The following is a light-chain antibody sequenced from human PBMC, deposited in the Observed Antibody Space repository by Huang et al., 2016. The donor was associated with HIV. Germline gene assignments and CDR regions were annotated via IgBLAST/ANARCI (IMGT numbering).Light chain of an antibody. J-gene: IGKJ1*01. CDR3: HQRSNWPWT. Sequence: EIVLKQSPDTLSLSPGERATLSCTASQRVSSYLAWYQQKPGTAPRLLLFDASNRATGIPAMFSGSGSGTDFTLTISSLEPEDFAVYYCHQRSNWPWTFGQGTKVEIK. CDR2: DAS. CDR1: QRVSSY. V-gene: IGKV3-11*01.